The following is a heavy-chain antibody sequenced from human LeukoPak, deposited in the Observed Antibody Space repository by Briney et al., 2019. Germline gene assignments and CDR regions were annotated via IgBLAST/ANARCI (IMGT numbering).Heavy chain of an antibody. CDR3: ARLVWVGTAAFDY. Sequence: PSETLSLTCTVSGGSVSSSGYYWGWIRQPPGKGLEWIGSIYYSGNTYYSPSLKSRVTISVDTSKNQFSLKLNSVTAADTAFYYCARLVWVGTAAFDYWGQGTLVTVSS. D-gene: IGHD1-7*01. CDR1: GGSVSSSGYY. CDR2: IYYSGNT. J-gene: IGHJ4*02. V-gene: IGHV4-39*01.